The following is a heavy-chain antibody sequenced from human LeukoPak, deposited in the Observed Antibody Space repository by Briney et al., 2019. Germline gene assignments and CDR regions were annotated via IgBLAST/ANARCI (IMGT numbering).Heavy chain of an antibody. CDR1: GGSISSGGYY. Sequence: SQTLSLTCTVSGGSISSGGYYWSWIRQHPGTGLEWIGYIYYSGSTYYNPSLKSRVTISVDTSKNQFSLKLSSVTAADTAVYYCARDYDSSGLHDYWGQGTLVTVSS. V-gene: IGHV4-31*03. CDR3: ARDYDSSGLHDY. CDR2: IYYSGST. J-gene: IGHJ4*02. D-gene: IGHD3-22*01.